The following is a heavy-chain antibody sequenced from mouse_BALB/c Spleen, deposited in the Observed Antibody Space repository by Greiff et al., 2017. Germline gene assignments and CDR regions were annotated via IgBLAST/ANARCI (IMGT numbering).Heavy chain of an antibody. J-gene: IGHJ3*01. CDR1: GFTFSSYA. CDR2: ISSGGSYT. Sequence: DVQLQESGGGLVKPGGSLKLSCAASGFTFSSYAMSWVRQSPEKWLVWVAEISSGGSYTYYPDTVTGRFTISRDNAKNTLYLDMSSLRSEDTAMYYCARADPWFAYWGQGTLVTVSA. V-gene: IGHV5-9-4*01. CDR3: ARADPWFAY.